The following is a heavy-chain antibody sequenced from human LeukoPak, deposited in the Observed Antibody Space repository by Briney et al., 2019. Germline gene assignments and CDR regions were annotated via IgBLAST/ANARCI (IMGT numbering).Heavy chain of an antibody. CDR1: GFTLSSYN. J-gene: IGHJ4*02. D-gene: IGHD2-15*01. Sequence: GSLRLSCFASGFTLSSYNMEWVRQAPGKRLGWVSSISWRSSDIEYADSVKGRFTISRDIDKKSLYLQMNGLRADDTAIYYCAKNAVVVAATYYFDYWGQGTLVTVSS. CDR3: AKNAVVVAATYYFDY. V-gene: IGHV3-21*04. CDR2: ISWRSSDI.